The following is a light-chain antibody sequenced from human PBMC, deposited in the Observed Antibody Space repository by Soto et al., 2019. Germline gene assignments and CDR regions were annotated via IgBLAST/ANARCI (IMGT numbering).Light chain of an antibody. CDR2: STS. CDR1: QSVSSTY. J-gene: IGKJ2*01. Sequence: EVVLTQSPGTLSLSPGERATLSCRASQSVSSTYLAWYQQKPGQSPRLLIYSTSSRATGIPDRFSGSGSGTDFTLTISSLEPEDFAVDYCQQYCRSPNTFGQGTMLEI. CDR3: QQYCRSPNT. V-gene: IGKV3-20*01.